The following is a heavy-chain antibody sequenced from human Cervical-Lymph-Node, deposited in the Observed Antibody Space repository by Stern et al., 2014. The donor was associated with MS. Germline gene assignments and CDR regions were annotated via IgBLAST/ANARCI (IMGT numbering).Heavy chain of an antibody. D-gene: IGHD6-6*01. Sequence: QLQLQESGPGLVKPSQTLSLTCTVSGGSVSSGSYYWSWIRQPAGKGLEWIGRIYTSGSTNYNPSLQSRVTISVDTSKNQFSLKLSSVTAADTAVYYCARGKYRMDVWGQGTTVTVSS. V-gene: IGHV4-61*02. CDR1: GGSVSSGSYY. CDR2: IYTSGST. J-gene: IGHJ6*02. CDR3: ARGKYRMDV.